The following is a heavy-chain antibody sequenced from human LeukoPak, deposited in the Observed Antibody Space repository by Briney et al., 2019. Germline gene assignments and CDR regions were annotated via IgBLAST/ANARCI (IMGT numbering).Heavy chain of an antibody. V-gene: IGHV1-69*05. CDR2: IIPIFGTA. J-gene: IGHJ4*02. D-gene: IGHD2-8*02. CDR1: GGTFSSYA. Sequence: SVKVSCKASGGTFSSYAISWVRQAPGQGLEWMGGIIPIFGTANYAQKFQGGVTITTDESTSTAYMELSSLRSEDTAVYYCARRPNWWGPTYFDYWGQGTLVTVSS. CDR3: ARRPNWWGPTYFDY.